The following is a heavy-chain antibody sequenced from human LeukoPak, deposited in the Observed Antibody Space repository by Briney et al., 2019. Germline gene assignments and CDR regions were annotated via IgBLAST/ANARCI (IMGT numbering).Heavy chain of an antibody. Sequence: GESLKIPLKSSGYSFTSYWDGWVRQMPGKGLEWMGIIYPGDSDTRYSPSFQGQVTISVDKSISTAYVQWSSLKASDTAMYYCARLFGTGRFDYWGHRNPFSVSS. V-gene: IGHV5-51*01. CDR1: GYSFTSYW. J-gene: IGHJ4*01. CDR2: IYPGDSDT. CDR3: ARLFGTGRFDY. D-gene: IGHD3-16*01.